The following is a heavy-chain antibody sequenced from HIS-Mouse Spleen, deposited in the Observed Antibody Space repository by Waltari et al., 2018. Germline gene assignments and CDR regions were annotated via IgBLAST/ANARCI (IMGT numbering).Heavy chain of an antibody. Sequence: QVQLVQSGAEVKKPGASVKVSCKASGYTFTSYDINWVRQATGQGLEWIGWMKPNSGNTGYAQEFQGRVTMTKNTSISTAYMELSSLRSEDTAVYYCACSETRYAPFFDYWGQGTLVTVSS. D-gene: IGHD2-2*01. CDR2: MKPNSGNT. CDR3: ACSETRYAPFFDY. V-gene: IGHV1-8*01. J-gene: IGHJ4*02. CDR1: GYTFTSYD.